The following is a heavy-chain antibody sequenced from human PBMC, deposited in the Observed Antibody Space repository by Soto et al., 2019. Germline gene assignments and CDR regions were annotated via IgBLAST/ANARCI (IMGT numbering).Heavy chain of an antibody. D-gene: IGHD5-18*01. J-gene: IGHJ6*02. CDR2: ITGSTGNI. Sequence: GGSLRLSXAASGFIFSNYNMCWVRQAPGKGLEWLSYITGSTGNIYYADSVKGRFTISRDNGENSLYLQLTSLRDDDTAVYYCARDRDTTMATSYYGLDVWGQGTTVTVSS. V-gene: IGHV3-48*02. CDR1: GFIFSNYN. CDR3: ARDRDTTMATSYYGLDV.